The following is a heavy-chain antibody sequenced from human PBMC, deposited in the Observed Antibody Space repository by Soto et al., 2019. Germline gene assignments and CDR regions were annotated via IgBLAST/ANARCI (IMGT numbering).Heavy chain of an antibody. Sequence: SETLSLTCSVSGVSISSGGFSWSWIRQPPGKGLEWIGYIYYSGSTYYNPSLKSRVTISVDTSKNQFSLKLSSVTAADTAVYYCARYGPHCSGGSCYQDFWRHGTTITVSS. D-gene: IGHD2-15*01. CDR2: IYYSGST. CDR3: ARYGPHCSGGSCYQDF. CDR1: GVSISSGGFS. J-gene: IGHJ6*02. V-gene: IGHV4-31*03.